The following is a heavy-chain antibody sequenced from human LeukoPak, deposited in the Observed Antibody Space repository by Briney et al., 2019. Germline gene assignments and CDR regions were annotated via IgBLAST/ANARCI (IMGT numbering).Heavy chain of an antibody. J-gene: IGHJ3*02. CDR3: ARECITMTELDAFDI. V-gene: IGHV5-51*01. CDR1: GYSFTSYW. Sequence: GESLKIFCKGSGYSFTSYWIGWVRQMPGKGLEWMWIIYPGDSDTRYSPSFQGQVTISADKSISTAYLQWSSLKASDAAMYYCARECITMTELDAFDIWGQGTMVTVSS. CDR2: IYPGDSDT. D-gene: IGHD3-22*01.